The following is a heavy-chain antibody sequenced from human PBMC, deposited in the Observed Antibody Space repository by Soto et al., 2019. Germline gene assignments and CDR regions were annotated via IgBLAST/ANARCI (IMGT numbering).Heavy chain of an antibody. J-gene: IGHJ6*03. Sequence: GGSLRLSCAASGFTFSSYAMHWVRQAPGKGLEYVSAISSNGGSTYYANSVKGRFTISRDNSKNTLYLQMGSLRAEDMAVYYCARDGGTVGYYYYYMDVWGKGTTVTVSS. CDR1: GFTFSSYA. D-gene: IGHD3-16*01. V-gene: IGHV3-64*01. CDR2: ISSNGGST. CDR3: ARDGGTVGYYYYYMDV.